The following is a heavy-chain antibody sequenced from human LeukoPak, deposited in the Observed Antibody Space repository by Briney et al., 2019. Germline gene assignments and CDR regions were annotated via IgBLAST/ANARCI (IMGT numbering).Heavy chain of an antibody. CDR1: GYTFTGYY. CDR3: ARDRRYYYDSSGLPADY. D-gene: IGHD3-22*01. J-gene: IGHJ4*02. V-gene: IGHV1-2*02. CDR2: INPNSGGT. Sequence: GASVKVSCKASGYTFTGYYMHWVRQAPGQGLEWMGWINPNSGGTNYAQKFQGRVTMTRDTSISTAYMELSRLRSDDTAVYYCARDRRYYYDSSGLPADYWGRGTLVTVSS.